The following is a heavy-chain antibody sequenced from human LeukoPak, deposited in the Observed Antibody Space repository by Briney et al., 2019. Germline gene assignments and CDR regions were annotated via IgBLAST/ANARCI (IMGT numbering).Heavy chain of an antibody. D-gene: IGHD2-8*01. CDR1: GFTFDDYG. Sequence: PGGSLRLSCAASGFTFDDYGMSWVRQAPGKGPEWVSGINWNGGSTGYADSVKGRFTISRDNAKNSLYLQMNSLRAEDTALYYCAREDCTNGVCSHFDYWGQGTLVTVSS. J-gene: IGHJ4*02. CDR3: AREDCTNGVCSHFDY. CDR2: INWNGGST. V-gene: IGHV3-20*04.